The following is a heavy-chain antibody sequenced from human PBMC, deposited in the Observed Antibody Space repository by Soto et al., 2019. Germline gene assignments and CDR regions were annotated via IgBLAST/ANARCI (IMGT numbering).Heavy chain of an antibody. D-gene: IGHD2-2*01. Sequence: LRLSCAASGFTFRDYAMSWVRQAPGKGLEWVSVISGGGGTHYADSVKGRFSISRDNPKNTLYMQMNSLRAEDTAVYYCAKANLSCSRSSCYDYWGQGTLGTGSS. CDR2: ISGGGGT. CDR3: AKANLSCSRSSCYDY. V-gene: IGHV3-23*01. J-gene: IGHJ4*03. CDR1: GFTFRDYA.